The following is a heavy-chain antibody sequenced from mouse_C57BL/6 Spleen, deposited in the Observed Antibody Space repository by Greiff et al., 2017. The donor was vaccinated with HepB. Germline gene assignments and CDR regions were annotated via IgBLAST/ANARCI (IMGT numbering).Heavy chain of an antibody. CDR3: ARERENTTAFDY. Sequence: EVQLVESGGGLVKPGGSLKLSCAASGFTFSSYAMSWVRQTPEKRLEWVATISDGGSYTYYTDNVKGRFTISRDNAKNNLYLQMSHLKSEDTAMYYCARERENTTAFDYWGQGTTLTVSS. CDR1: GFTFSSYA. CDR2: ISDGGSYT. D-gene: IGHD1-1*01. J-gene: IGHJ2*01. V-gene: IGHV5-4*01.